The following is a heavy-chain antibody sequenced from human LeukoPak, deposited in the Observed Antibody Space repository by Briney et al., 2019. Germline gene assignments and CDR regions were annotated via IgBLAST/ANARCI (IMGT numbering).Heavy chain of an antibody. CDR2: IYTSGST. V-gene: IGHV4-4*07. CDR3: ARAPQASSSWYVKADWFDP. CDR1: GGSISNYY. Sequence: SETLSLTCTVSGGSISNYYWSWIRQPAGKGLEWIGRIYTSGSTNYNPSLKSRVTISVDKSKNQFSLKLSSVTAADTAVYYCARAPQASSSWYVKADWFDPWGQGTLVTVSS. J-gene: IGHJ5*02. D-gene: IGHD6-13*01.